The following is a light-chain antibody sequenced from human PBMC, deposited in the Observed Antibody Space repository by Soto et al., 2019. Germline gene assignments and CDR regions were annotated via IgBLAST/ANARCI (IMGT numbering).Light chain of an antibody. CDR3: SSYTSSSTVA. J-gene: IGLJ2*01. CDR1: SSDVGGYTY. CDR2: DVS. Sequence: QSVLTQPASVSGSPGQSITFSCTGTSSDVGGYTYVSWYQQHPGKAPKLLIYDVSNRPSGIPNRFSGSKSGNTASLAISGLQAEDEADYYCSSYTSSSTVAFGGGTKLTVL. V-gene: IGLV2-14*03.